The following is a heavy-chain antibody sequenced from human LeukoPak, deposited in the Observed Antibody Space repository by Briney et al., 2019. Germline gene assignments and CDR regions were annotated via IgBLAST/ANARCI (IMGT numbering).Heavy chain of an antibody. Sequence: QTGGSLRLSCAASGFTFSSYAMSWVRQAPGKGLEWVSAISGSGGSTYYADSVRGRFTISRDNSKNTLYLQTNSLRAEDTAVYYCAKDRLGLPSVYFDYWGQGTLVTVSS. D-gene: IGHD3-16*01. CDR3: AKDRLGLPSVYFDY. V-gene: IGHV3-23*01. CDR1: GFTFSSYA. J-gene: IGHJ4*02. CDR2: ISGSGGST.